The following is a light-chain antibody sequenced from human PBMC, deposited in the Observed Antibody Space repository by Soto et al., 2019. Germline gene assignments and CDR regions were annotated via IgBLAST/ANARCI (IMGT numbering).Light chain of an antibody. CDR2: GAS. Sequence: EIVLTQSPGTLSLSPGERATLSCRASQSVSSSYLAWYQQKPGQAPRLLIYGASSRATGIPGRFSGSGSGTDFTLTISRLEPEDFAVYYCQHYGSSWTYGQGTKV. CDR3: QHYGSSWT. J-gene: IGKJ1*01. CDR1: QSVSSSY. V-gene: IGKV3-20*01.